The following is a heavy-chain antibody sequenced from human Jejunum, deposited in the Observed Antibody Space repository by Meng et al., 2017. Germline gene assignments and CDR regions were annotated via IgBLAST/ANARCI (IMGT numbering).Heavy chain of an antibody. CDR1: GDSVSSNSAG. V-gene: IGHV6-1*01. J-gene: IGHJ4*02. D-gene: IGHD1-26*01. CDR2: TYYRSKWYI. Sequence: QIQLQQSGPGLVKPSQTLSLTCAISGDSVSSNSAGWNWIRQSPSRGLEWLGRTYYRSKWYIGYAVSVKSRITINPDTSKNQFSLHLNSVTPEDTAVYYCAGGGLVRSTRGYFDYWGQGTLVTVSS. CDR3: AGGGLVRSTRGYFDY.